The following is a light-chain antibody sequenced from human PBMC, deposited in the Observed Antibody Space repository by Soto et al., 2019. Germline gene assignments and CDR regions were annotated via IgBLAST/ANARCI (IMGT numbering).Light chain of an antibody. CDR2: GNT. V-gene: IGLV1-40*01. Sequence: QSVLTQPPSVYGAPGQSVTISCTGSTSNIGAGYDVHWYQQLPGTAPKLLIYGNTNRPSGVPDRFSGSKSGTSASLAITGLQAEDEADYYCQSYDSSLGGSGVFGTGTKVTVL. CDR3: QSYDSSLGGSGV. CDR1: TSNIGAGYD. J-gene: IGLJ1*01.